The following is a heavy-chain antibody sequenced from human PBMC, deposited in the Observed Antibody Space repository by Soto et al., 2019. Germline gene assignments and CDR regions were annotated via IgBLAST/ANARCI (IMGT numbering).Heavy chain of an antibody. CDR1: GGSISSGGYY. V-gene: IGHV4-31*03. J-gene: IGHJ6*02. Sequence: QVQLQESGPGLVKPSQTLSLTCTVSGGSISSGGYYWNWIRQHPGKGLEWIGYIYYSGTTYYNPSRKSRVTISVETSKNQFSLKLSSVTAADTAVYYCAASCVGCGGFNYYGMDVWGQGTTVTVSS. CDR3: AASCVGCGGFNYYGMDV. D-gene: IGHD2-21*01. CDR2: IYYSGTT.